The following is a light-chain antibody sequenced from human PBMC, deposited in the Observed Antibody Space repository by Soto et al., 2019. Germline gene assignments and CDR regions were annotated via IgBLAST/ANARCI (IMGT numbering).Light chain of an antibody. V-gene: IGKV1-39*01. J-gene: IGKJ1*01. CDR3: QQSYSSPPT. Sequence: DIQMTQSPSSLSASVGDRVTITCRASQSVNTYLHWYQQKAGQAPKLLIYAASSLQSGVPSRFSGSVSGTDFTLTISSLQPEDFATYYCQQSYSSPPTFGQGTKVDIK. CDR1: QSVNTY. CDR2: AAS.